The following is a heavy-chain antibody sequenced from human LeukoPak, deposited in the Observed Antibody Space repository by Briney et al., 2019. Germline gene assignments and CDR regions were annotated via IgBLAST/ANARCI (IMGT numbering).Heavy chain of an antibody. V-gene: IGHV4-34*01. J-gene: IGHJ4*02. CDR2: INHSGST. Sequence: PSETLSLTCAVYGGSFSGYYWSWIRQPPGKGLEWIGEINHSGSTNYNPSLKSRVTISVDTSKNQFSLKLSSVTAADTAVYYCARRVTVTTLRYFDYWGQGTLATVSS. CDR3: ARRVTVTTLRYFDY. D-gene: IGHD4-17*01. CDR1: GGSFSGYY.